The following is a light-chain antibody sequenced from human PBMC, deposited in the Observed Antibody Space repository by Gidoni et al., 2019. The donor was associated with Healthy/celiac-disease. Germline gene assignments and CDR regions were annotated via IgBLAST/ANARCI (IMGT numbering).Light chain of an antibody. CDR3: QQYDNLSIT. Sequence: DIQMTQSPSSLSASVGDRVTITCQASQDISNYLNWYQQKPGKAPKLLIYDASNLETGVPSRFSGSGSGTDFTFTISSLQPEDIATYYCQQYDNLSITLGQGTRLEIK. J-gene: IGKJ5*01. CDR1: QDISNY. V-gene: IGKV1-33*01. CDR2: DAS.